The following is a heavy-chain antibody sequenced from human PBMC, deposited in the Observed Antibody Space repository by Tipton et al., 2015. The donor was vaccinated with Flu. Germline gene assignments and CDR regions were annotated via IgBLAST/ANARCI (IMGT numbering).Heavy chain of an antibody. D-gene: IGHD3-22*01. CDR2: IYSGGST. CDR3: AREQPQAAYDSTAFDI. V-gene: IGHV3-53*01. CDR1: GFTVGSNY. J-gene: IGHJ3*02. Sequence: QLVQSGGGLIQPGGSLRLSCAASGFTVGSNYMSWVRQAPGKGLEWVSVIYSGGSTYSADSVKGRFTISRDNSKSTLYLQMNSLRAEDTAVYYCAREQPQAAYDSTAFDIWGQGTMVTVSS.